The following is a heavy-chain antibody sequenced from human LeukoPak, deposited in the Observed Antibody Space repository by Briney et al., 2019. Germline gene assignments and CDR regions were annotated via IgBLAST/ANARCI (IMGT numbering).Heavy chain of an antibody. D-gene: IGHD1-1*01. CDR2: ISSSSSTI. J-gene: IGHJ4*02. CDR1: GFTFSSNS. Sequence: GGSLRLSCATSGFTFSSNSMNWVRQAPGKGLEWVSYISSSSSTIYYADSVKGRFTISRDNAKNSLYLQMNSLRAEDTAVYYCARDRLEPPRVYYFDYWGQGTLVTVSS. V-gene: IGHV3-48*01. CDR3: ARDRLEPPRVYYFDY.